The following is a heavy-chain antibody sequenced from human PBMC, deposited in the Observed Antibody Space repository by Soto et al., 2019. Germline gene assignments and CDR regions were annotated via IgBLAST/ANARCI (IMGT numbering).Heavy chain of an antibody. J-gene: IGHJ6*02. CDR2: IIPILGIA. D-gene: IGHD2-15*01. CDR3: ADLVGADTGIDV. Sequence: QVQLVQSGAEVKKPGSSVKVSCKASGGTFSSNTISWVRQAPGQGLEWMGRIIPILGIANYAQRFQGRVTITADKSTSTAYMELSIRRSQDTAVYYCADLVGADTGIDVWGQGTTVTVSS. V-gene: IGHV1-69*02. CDR1: GGTFSSNT.